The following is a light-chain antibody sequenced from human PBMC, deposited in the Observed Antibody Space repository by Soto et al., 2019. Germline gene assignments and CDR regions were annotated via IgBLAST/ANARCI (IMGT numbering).Light chain of an antibody. V-gene: IGKV3-20*01. CDR3: QQHDSSPWM. CDR1: QSVSNTY. J-gene: IGKJ1*01. CDR2: GAS. Sequence: EVVLTQSPGTLSLSPGERATLSCRASQSVSNTYVAWYQHIPGQTPRLLIYGASNRATGIPDRFSGSGPGTDFTLTISRLEPEDFAVYYCQQHDSSPWMFGQGTKVDIK.